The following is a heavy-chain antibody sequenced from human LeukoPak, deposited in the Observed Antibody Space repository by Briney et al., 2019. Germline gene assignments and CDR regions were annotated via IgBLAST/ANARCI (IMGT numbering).Heavy chain of an antibody. D-gene: IGHD4-17*01. CDR3: ARGLAPYGGNGFDY. Sequence: SETLSLTCAVYGGSFSGYSWSWIRQPPGKGLEWIGEINHSGSTNYNPSLKRRVTISVDTSKNQFSLKLNSVTAADTAVYYWARGLAPYGGNGFDYWVQRTLVTVSS. J-gene: IGHJ4*02. CDR1: GGSFSGYS. V-gene: IGHV4-34*01. CDR2: INHSGST.